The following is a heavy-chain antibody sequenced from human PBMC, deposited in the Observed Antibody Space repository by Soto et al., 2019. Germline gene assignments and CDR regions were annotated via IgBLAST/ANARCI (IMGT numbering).Heavy chain of an antibody. CDR3: ARSSTSGDV. V-gene: IGHV3-21*01. D-gene: IGHD2-2*01. Sequence: PVGSLRLSCAASGFTFSSYVMNWVRPAPGKGLEWVSSISTSSGSRYYADSVRGRFTISRDNAKNSLYLQMNSLRADDTAVYDCARSSTSGDVWGQGTTVTVSS. CDR1: GFTFSSYV. J-gene: IGHJ6*02. CDR2: ISTSSGSR.